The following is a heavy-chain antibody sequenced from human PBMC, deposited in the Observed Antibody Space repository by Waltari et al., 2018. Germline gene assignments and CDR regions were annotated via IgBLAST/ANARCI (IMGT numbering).Heavy chain of an antibody. D-gene: IGHD5-18*01. CDR1: GLTFSDHC. J-gene: IGHJ4*02. Sequence: EVQLVEAGGDLVQPGGSLGLSCEALGLTFSDHCMHWVRQAPGKGLVWVSRLNGDGYAITYSDSVQGRFTISRDNTKNTLYLQLNSLRAEDTAVYYCARKGGRGYTYGPFYFDYWGRGTLVTVSS. CDR3: ARKGGRGYTYGPFYFDY. CDR2: LNGDGYAI. V-gene: IGHV3-74*01.